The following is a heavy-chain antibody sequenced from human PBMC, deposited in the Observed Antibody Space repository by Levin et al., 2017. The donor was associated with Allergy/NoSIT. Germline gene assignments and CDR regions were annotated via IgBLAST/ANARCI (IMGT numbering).Heavy chain of an antibody. D-gene: IGHD6-6*01. CDR1: KYTFTDYH. Sequence: RASVKVSCKASKYTFTDYHIHWVRQAPGQGLEWMGWINPNSGGTNYAQKFPGRVIMTRDTSISTAYMVLSRLRSDDTAVYYCARDQGSIVGRLDYYYGMDVWGQGTTVTVSS. CDR2: INPNSGGT. J-gene: IGHJ6*02. V-gene: IGHV1-2*02. CDR3: ARDQGSIVGRLDYYYGMDV.